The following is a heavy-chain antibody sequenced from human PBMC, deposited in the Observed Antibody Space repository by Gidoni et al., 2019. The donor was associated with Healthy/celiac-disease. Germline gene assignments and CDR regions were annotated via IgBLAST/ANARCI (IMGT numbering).Heavy chain of an antibody. Sequence: EVQLVESGGGLVKPGGALRLPCAASGFTFSSYSMNWVRQAPGKGLEWVSSISSSSSYIYYADSVKGRFTISRDNAKNSLYLQMNSLRAEDTAVYYCARVGTTLLMHNWFDPWGQGTLVTVSS. CDR3: ARVGTTLLMHNWFDP. D-gene: IGHD3-10*01. V-gene: IGHV3-21*01. CDR1: GFTFSSYS. J-gene: IGHJ5*02. CDR2: ISSSSSYI.